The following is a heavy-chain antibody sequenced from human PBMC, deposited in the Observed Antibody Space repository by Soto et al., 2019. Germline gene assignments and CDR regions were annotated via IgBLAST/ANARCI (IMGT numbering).Heavy chain of an antibody. D-gene: IGHD3-16*01. CDR2: IIPILGIA. Sequence: QVQLVQSGAEVKKPGSSVKVSCKASGGTFSSYTISWLRQAPGQGLEWMGRIIPILGIANYAQKFQGRVTITADKATSTAYMELSSLRYEDTAVYYCARGGGDYVDYWGQGTLVTVSS. V-gene: IGHV1-69*02. CDR3: ARGGGDYVDY. J-gene: IGHJ4*02. CDR1: GGTFSSYT.